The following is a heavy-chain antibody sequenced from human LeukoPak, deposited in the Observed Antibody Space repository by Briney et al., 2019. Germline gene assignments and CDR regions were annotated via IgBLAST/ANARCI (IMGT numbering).Heavy chain of an antibody. D-gene: IGHD2-15*01. CDR1: GFTFSSYA. J-gene: IGHJ4*02. Sequence: GRSLRLSCAASGFTFSSYAMHWVRQAPGKGLEWVAVISYDGSNKYYADSVKGRFTISRDNSKNTLYLQMNSLRAEDTAVYYCARDRIPLDTTYYFDYWGQGTLVTVSS. CDR3: ARDRIPLDTTYYFDY. CDR2: ISYDGSNK. V-gene: IGHV3-30-3*01.